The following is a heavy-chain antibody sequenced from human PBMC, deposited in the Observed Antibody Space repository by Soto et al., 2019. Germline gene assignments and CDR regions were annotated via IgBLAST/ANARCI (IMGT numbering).Heavy chain of an antibody. CDR2: TYYSGSA. Sequence: QLQLQESGPGLVKPSETLSLTCTVSGGSITSNAYYWGWIRQPPGKGLEWLGYTYYSGSASYNPSLKSRVAMSVYTSKNQCSLKVSSVTAADTAVYYCARRPKRGSFAWCFDYWGQGTLVTVSS. D-gene: IGHD1-26*01. CDR1: GGSITSNAYY. CDR3: ARRPKRGSFAWCFDY. J-gene: IGHJ4*02. V-gene: IGHV4-39*01.